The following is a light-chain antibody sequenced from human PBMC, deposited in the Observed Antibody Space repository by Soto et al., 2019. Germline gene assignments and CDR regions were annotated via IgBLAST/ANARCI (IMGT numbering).Light chain of an antibody. J-gene: IGLJ1*01. Sequence: SVLTQPPSASGTPGQTITISCSGSRSNVATNYVYWFQQLPGTAPKLLIYRNDQRPSGVPDRFSGSKSGTSGSLAISGLRSEDEADYYCAAWHDGLSGYVFGTGTQLTVL. V-gene: IGLV1-47*01. CDR3: AAWHDGLSGYV. CDR1: RSNVATNY. CDR2: RND.